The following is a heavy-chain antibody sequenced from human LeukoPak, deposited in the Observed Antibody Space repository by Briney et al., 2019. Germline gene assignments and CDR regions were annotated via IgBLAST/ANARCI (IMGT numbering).Heavy chain of an antibody. CDR1: GYTFTSYY. V-gene: IGHV1-46*01. J-gene: IGHJ4*02. CDR3: ARDRSRDGYNFPFDY. D-gene: IGHD5-24*01. CDR2: INPSGGST. Sequence: ASVKVSCKASGYTFTSYYMHWVRQPPGQGIEWMGIINPSGGSTSYAQKCQGRVTITADESTSTAYMELSSLRSEDTAVYYCARDRSRDGYNFPFDYWGQGTLVTVSS.